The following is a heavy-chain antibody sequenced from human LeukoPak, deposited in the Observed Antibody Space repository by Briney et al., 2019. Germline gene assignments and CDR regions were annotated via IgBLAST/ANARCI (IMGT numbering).Heavy chain of an antibody. J-gene: IGHJ4*02. CDR2: INHSGST. CDR3: ARVTGYMIEDYFDY. CDR1: GFTFSSYS. V-gene: IGHV4-34*01. Sequence: GSLILSCAASGFTFSSYSMNWVRQAPGKGLEWIGEINHSGSTNYNPSLKSRVTISVDTSKNQFSLRLSSVTAADTAVYYCARVTGYMIEDYFDYWGQGTLVTVSS. D-gene: IGHD3-22*01.